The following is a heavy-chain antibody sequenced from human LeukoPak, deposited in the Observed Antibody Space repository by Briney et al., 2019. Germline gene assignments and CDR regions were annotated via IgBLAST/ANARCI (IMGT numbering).Heavy chain of an antibody. V-gene: IGHV1-2*02. CDR2: INTNSGGT. CDR1: GYGFTDYY. CDR3: AKDTGTFSFGDY. D-gene: IGHD5-18*01. J-gene: IGHJ4*02. Sequence: ASVKVSCKAAGYGFTDYYTHWVRQAPGQGLEWMGWINTNSGGTNYAQKFQGRVTMTRDTSMSTAHLELSRLRSDDTAVYYCAKDTGTFSFGDYWGQGTLVTVSS.